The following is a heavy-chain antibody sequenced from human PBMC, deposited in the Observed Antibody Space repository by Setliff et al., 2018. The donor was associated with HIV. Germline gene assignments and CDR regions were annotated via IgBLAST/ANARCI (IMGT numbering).Heavy chain of an antibody. CDR2: IYYSGST. D-gene: IGHD3-16*02. V-gene: IGHV4-61*08. CDR1: GGSFSSGGYY. Sequence: SETLSLTCTVSGGSFSSGGYYWSWIRQLPGKGLEWIGYIYYSGSTNYNPSLKSRVTISVDTSRNQLSLNLSSATAADTAVYYCSRGTFGGVIAQYYFDFWGQGTLVTVSS. J-gene: IGHJ4*02. CDR3: SRGTFGGVIAQYYFDF.